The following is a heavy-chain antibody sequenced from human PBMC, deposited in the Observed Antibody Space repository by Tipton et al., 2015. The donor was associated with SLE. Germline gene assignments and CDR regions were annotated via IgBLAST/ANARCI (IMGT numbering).Heavy chain of an antibody. CDR3: ARLRIYRGRTNSDYFDH. V-gene: IGHV4-59*07. Sequence: TLSLTCTVSGDSINNYFGSWLRQPPGKGLEWIGYIYYTGSTNYNPSLKSRVTMSVDTSKNQFSLKLSSVTAADTAVYYCARLRIYRGRTNSDYFDHWGQGTPVTVSS. CDR1: GDSINNYF. CDR2: IYYTGST. J-gene: IGHJ4*02. D-gene: IGHD2-8*01.